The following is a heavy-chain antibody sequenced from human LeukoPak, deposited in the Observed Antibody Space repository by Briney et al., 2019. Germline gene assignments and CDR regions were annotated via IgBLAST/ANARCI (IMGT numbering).Heavy chain of an antibody. CDR2: INHSGST. V-gene: IGHV4-34*01. J-gene: IGHJ5*02. D-gene: IGHD6-13*01. Sequence: SETLSLTCAVYGGSFSGYYWSWLRQPPGKGLEWIGEINHSGSTNYNPSLTSRVTISVDTSKNQFSLKLSSVTAADTAVYYCARRRVAAAGTRLNWFDPWGQGTLVTVSS. CDR1: GGSFSGYY. CDR3: ARRRVAAAGTRLNWFDP.